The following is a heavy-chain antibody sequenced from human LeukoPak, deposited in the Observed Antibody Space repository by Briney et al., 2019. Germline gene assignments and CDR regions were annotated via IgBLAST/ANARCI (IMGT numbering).Heavy chain of an antibody. J-gene: IGHJ6*02. V-gene: IGHV3-53*01. Sequence: GGSLRLSCAASGFTVSSNYMSWVRQAPGKGLEWVSVIFGSSTTYYADSVKGRFTISRDNSKNTLYLQMNSLRAEDTALYHCARGMVRSYYGLDVWGQGTTVIVSS. CDR1: GFTVSSNY. D-gene: IGHD3-10*01. CDR2: IFGSSTT. CDR3: ARGMVRSYYGLDV.